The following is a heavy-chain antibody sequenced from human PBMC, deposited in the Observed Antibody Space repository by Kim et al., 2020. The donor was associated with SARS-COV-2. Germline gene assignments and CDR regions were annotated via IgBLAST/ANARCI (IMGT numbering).Heavy chain of an antibody. CDR1: GFTFSSYA. D-gene: IGHD6-19*01. CDR3: AKDRSSGLDAFDI. Sequence: GGSLRLSCAASGFTFSSYAMSWVRQAPGKGLEWVSVIYSGGSSTYYADSVKGRFTISRDNSKNTLYLQMNSLRAEDTAVYYCAKDRSSGLDAFDIWGQGTMVTVSS. V-gene: IGHV3-23*03. J-gene: IGHJ3*02. CDR2: IYSGGSST.